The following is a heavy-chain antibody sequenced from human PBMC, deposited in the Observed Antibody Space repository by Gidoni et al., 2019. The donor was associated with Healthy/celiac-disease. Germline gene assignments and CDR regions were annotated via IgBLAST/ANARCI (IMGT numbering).Heavy chain of an antibody. CDR1: GFTFSSYG. J-gene: IGHJ4*02. CDR2: IWYDGSNK. V-gene: IGHV3-33*01. D-gene: IGHD6-19*01. CDR3: ARDRSGWWGYFDY. Sequence: QVQLVESGGGVVQPGRSLRLSCAASGFTFSSYGMHWVRQAPGKGLEWVAVIWYDGSNKYYADSVKGRFTISRDNSKNTLYLQMNSLRAEDTAVYYCARDRSGWWGYFDYWGQGTLVTVSS.